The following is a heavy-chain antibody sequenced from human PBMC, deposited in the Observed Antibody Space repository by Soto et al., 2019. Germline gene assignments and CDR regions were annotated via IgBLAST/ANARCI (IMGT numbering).Heavy chain of an antibody. CDR2: IHVTGNT. CDR1: GGSMNNYL. D-gene: IGHD1-20*01. Sequence: SETLSLTCTVCGGSMNNYLWSWIRQTPGDGLEWIGYIHVTGNTYHNPSLKSPVTISIDASKTQFFLTLTSVTAADTAVYYCTRGPFFARYQTFDAWGRGILVTVSS. CDR3: TRGPFFARYQTFDA. J-gene: IGHJ4*02. V-gene: IGHV4-59*01.